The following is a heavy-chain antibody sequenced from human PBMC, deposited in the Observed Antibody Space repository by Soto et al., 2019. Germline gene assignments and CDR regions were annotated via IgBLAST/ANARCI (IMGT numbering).Heavy chain of an antibody. J-gene: IGHJ4*02. CDR3: AKEGYGLDY. D-gene: IGHD5-12*01. Sequence: QVQLVESGGGVVQPGRSLRLSCAASGFTFSSYGMHWVRQAPGKGLEWVAVISYDGSNKYYADSVKGRFTISRDNSKNTLYLQMNSLRAEDTAVYYCAKEGYGLDYWGQGTLVTVSS. CDR1: GFTFSSYG. V-gene: IGHV3-30*18. CDR2: ISYDGSNK.